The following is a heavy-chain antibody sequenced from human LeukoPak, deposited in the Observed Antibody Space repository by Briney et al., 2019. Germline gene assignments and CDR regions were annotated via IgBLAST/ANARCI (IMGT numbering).Heavy chain of an antibody. J-gene: IGHJ5*02. Sequence: XLSCXXSXXTFSDYAXTWVRQAPGKGLEWVSVISGSGGSSYYADSMKGRFTISRDNSKNTLYLQMNSLRVEDTAVYYCAKVYSVGGSGSYSWFDXXGQXTL. D-gene: IGHD3-10*01. V-gene: IGHV3-23*01. CDR1: XXTFSDYA. CDR3: AKVYSVGGSGSYSWFDX. CDR2: ISGSGGSS.